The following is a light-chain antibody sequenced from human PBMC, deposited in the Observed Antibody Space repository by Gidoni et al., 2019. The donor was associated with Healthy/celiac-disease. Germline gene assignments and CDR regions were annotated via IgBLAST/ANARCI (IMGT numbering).Light chain of an antibody. CDR3: QQYNNWPPLT. V-gene: IGKV3-15*01. CDR1: QSVSSN. J-gene: IGKJ4*01. Sequence: EIVMTQSPATLSVSPGERATLSCRASQSVSSNLAWYQQKPGQAPRLRIYGASTRATGIPARFSVSGSGTEFTLTISSLHSEDFAVYYCQQYNNWPPLTFGGGTKVEIK. CDR2: GAS.